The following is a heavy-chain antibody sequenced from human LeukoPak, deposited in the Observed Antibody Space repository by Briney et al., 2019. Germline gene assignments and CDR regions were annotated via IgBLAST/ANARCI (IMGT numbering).Heavy chain of an antibody. CDR1: GFTFSSYS. D-gene: IGHD4-17*01. V-gene: IGHV3-7*01. J-gene: IGHJ4*02. CDR2: IKQDGSEK. CDR3: AREYGDYLDY. Sequence: GGSLRLSCAASGFTFSSYSMNWVRQAPGKGLEWVANIKQDGSEKYYVDSVKGRFTISRDNAKNSLYLQMNSLRAEDTAVYYCAREYGDYLDYWGQGTLVTVSS.